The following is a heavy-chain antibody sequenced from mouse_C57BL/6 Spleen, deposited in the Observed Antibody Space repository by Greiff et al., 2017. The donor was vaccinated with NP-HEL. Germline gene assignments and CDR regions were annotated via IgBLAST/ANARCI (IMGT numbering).Heavy chain of an antibody. V-gene: IGHV1-54*01. CDR2: INPGSGGT. CDR1: GYAFTNYL. D-gene: IGHD4-1*02. CDR3: ARYQLGRNWYFDV. Sequence: QVQLKQSGAELVRPGTSVKVSCKASGYAFTNYLIEWVKQRPGQGLEWIGVINPGSGGTNYNEKFKGKATLTADKSSSTAYMQLSSLTSEDSAVYFCARYQLGRNWYFDVWGTGTTVTVSS. J-gene: IGHJ1*03.